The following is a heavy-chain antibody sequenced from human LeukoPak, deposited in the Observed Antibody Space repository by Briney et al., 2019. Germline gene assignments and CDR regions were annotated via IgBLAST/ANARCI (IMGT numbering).Heavy chain of an antibody. CDR3: ARGAWFYCSSTSCYVGTYYFDY. CDR2: INPNSGGT. D-gene: IGHD2-2*01. CDR1: GYTFTDYY. V-gene: IGHV1-2*02. J-gene: IGHJ4*02. Sequence: GASVKVSCKASGYTFTDYYMHWVRQAPGQGLEWMGWINPNSGGTNYAQKFQGRVTMTRDTSISTAYMELSRLRSDDTAVYYCARGAWFYCSSTSCYVGTYYFDYWGQGTLVTVSS.